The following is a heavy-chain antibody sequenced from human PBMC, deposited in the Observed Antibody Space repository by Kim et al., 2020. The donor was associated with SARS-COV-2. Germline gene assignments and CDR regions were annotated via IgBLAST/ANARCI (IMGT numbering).Heavy chain of an antibody. CDR1: GFTFSNAW. CDR3: TTDELAPSLYGDHTTVGY. Sequence: GGSLRLSCAASGFTFSNAWMSWVRQAPGKGLEWVGRIKSKTDGGTTDYAAPVKGRFTISRDDSKNTLYLQMNSLKTEDTAVYYCTTDELAPSLYGDHTTVGYWGQGTLVTVSS. CDR2: IKSKTDGGTT. D-gene: IGHD4-17*01. V-gene: IGHV3-15*01. J-gene: IGHJ4*02.